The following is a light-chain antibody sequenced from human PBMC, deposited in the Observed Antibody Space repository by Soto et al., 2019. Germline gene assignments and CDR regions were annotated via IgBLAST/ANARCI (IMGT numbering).Light chain of an antibody. J-gene: IGKJ1*01. V-gene: IGKV1-39*01. CDR2: AVS. CDR1: QTISTY. Sequence: DIQMTQSPSTLSGSVGDRVTITCRASQTISTYLNWYQHKPGKAPKVLIYAVSSLQSGVPSRFSGSGSGTDFTLTITSLQPEDSATYYCQHSYGTPRTFGQGTKV. CDR3: QHSYGTPRT.